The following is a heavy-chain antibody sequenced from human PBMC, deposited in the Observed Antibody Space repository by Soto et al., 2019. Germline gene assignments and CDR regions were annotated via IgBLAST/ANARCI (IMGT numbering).Heavy chain of an antibody. CDR3: ARDGGDCGYRLAYYYYIGMDV. Sequence: ASVKVSCKASGYAFSSYAMHWVRQAPGQMLEWMGWVNIGSGNTEYSQNFQDRITITRDTSASTVYMELSGLRSEDTAVYYRARDGGDCGYRLAYYYYIGMDVWG. J-gene: IGHJ6*02. D-gene: IGHD2-21*02. CDR1: GYAFSSYA. CDR2: VNIGSGNT. V-gene: IGHV1-3*04.